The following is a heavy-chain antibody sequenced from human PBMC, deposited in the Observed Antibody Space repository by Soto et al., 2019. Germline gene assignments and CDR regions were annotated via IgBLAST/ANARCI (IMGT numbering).Heavy chain of an antibody. D-gene: IGHD2-15*01. Sequence: EVQLFESGGDLVQPGGSLRLSCAASGFAFSNYAMNWVRQAPGKGLEWVSVISGGGGTTYYADSVKGRFTISRDNSKKTLYLQMSSLRGDDTAVYYCAKEWSQGYYFDYWGQGTLVIVSS. V-gene: IGHV3-23*01. J-gene: IGHJ4*02. CDR2: ISGGGGTT. CDR1: GFAFSNYA. CDR3: AKEWSQGYYFDY.